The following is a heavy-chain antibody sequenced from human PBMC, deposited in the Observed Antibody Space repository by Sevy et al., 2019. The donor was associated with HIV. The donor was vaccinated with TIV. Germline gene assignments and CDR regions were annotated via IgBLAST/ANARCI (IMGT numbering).Heavy chain of an antibody. CDR2: IQYDGSNK. J-gene: IGHJ4*02. D-gene: IGHD2-21*01. V-gene: IGHV3-30*02. CDR1: GFSFSSYG. Sequence: QLGGSLRLSCAASGFSFSSYGMHWVRQAPGKGLEWMSYIQYDGSNKDYADSVKGRFTISRDNSKNTLYLQMNSLRVEDTAGFYGVKEGGGEGGDHWGQGTLVTVSS. CDR3: VKEGGGEGGDH.